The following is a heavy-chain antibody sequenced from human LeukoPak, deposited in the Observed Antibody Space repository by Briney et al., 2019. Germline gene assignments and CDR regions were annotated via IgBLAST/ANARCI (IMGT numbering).Heavy chain of an antibody. D-gene: IGHD3-22*01. CDR3: AKDPRHYASNGSVDY. V-gene: IGHV3-30*18. CDR1: GCPLASYG. Sequence: GGSLRLSCAASGCPLASYGMSWVRQAPGKGLGWVAVISYDGSNNYYADSVKGRFTTSRDNSKNTLYLQMNSLRAEDTAVYYSAKDPRHYASNGSVDYWGQGTLVTVSS. CDR2: ISYDGSNN. J-gene: IGHJ4*02.